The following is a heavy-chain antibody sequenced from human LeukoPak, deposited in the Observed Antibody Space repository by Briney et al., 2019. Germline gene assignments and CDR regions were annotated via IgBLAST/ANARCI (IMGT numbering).Heavy chain of an antibody. Sequence: WEALALTCGVHGGSFNDYYWSWIRQGPGKGLEWIGGFNRTGCTNYNPSLKSRVIISVDTSKNQFSLKLTSVTATDTALYYCVRASHSSGGLAWFDPWGQGTLVTVSS. J-gene: IGHJ5*02. CDR2: FNRTGCT. V-gene: IGHV4-34*01. CDR3: VRASHSSGGLAWFDP. CDR1: GGSFNDYY. D-gene: IGHD6-19*01.